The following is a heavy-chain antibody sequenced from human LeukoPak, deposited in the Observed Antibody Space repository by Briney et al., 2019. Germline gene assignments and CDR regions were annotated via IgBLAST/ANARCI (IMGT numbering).Heavy chain of an antibody. CDR1: GGTFSSYA. Sequence: SVNVSCTASGGTFSSYAISWVRQAPGQGLEWMGRIIPIFGIANYAQKFQGRVTITADKSTSTAYMELSSLRSEDTAVYYCARDLGYYDSSAWVHYYYYGMDVWGQGTTVTVSS. CDR2: IIPIFGIA. J-gene: IGHJ6*02. CDR3: ARDLGYYDSSAWVHYYYYGMDV. D-gene: IGHD3-22*01. V-gene: IGHV1-69*04.